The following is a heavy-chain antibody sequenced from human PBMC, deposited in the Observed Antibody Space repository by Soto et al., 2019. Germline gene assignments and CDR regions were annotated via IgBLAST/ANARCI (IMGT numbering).Heavy chain of an antibody. CDR1: GFTFSRYV. Sequence: GGSLRLSCVASGFTFSRYVMSWVRQAPGKGLEWVSTINSNGDSTYYADYVKGRFTISRDNSRNSLFLQVNSLRAVDTAVYYCARVPDLDYCSRTSCLYYFDYWGQGALVTVSS. V-gene: IGHV3-23*01. D-gene: IGHD2-2*01. CDR3: ARVPDLDYCSRTSCLYYFDY. CDR2: INSNGDST. J-gene: IGHJ4*02.